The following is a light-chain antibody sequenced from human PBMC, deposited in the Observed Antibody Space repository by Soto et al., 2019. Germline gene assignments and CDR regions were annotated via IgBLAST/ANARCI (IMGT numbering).Light chain of an antibody. J-gene: IGLJ3*02. Sequence: QSALTQPASVSGSPGQAITISCTGTSSDVGGYNYVSWYQQHPGKAPKLMIYDVGNRPSGVSNRFSGSKSGNTASLTISGLQAEDEADYYCSSYTSSRTGVFGGGTKLTVL. V-gene: IGLV2-14*01. CDR3: SSYTSSRTGV. CDR2: DVG. CDR1: SSDVGGYNY.